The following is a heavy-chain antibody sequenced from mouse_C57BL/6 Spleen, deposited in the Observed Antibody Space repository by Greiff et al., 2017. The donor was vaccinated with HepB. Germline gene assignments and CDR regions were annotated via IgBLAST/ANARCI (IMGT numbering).Heavy chain of an antibody. Sequence: VQLQQPGAELVKPGASVKLSCKASGYTFTSYWMHWVKQRPGQGLEWIGMIHPNSGSTNYNEKFKSKATLTVDKSSSTAYMQLSSLTSEDSAVYDCARRGYDYDEAWFAYWGQGTLVTVSA. V-gene: IGHV1-64*01. CDR1: GYTFTSYW. CDR3: ARRGYDYDEAWFAY. J-gene: IGHJ3*01. CDR2: IHPNSGST. D-gene: IGHD2-4*01.